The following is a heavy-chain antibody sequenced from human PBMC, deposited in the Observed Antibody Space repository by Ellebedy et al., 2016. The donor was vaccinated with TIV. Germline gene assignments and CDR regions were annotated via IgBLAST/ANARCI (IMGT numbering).Heavy chain of an antibody. CDR1: GFTFSSYA. CDR3: AKGRGGGSDSSAPRYYFDY. Sequence: GESLKISCAASGFTFSSYAMSWVRQAPGKGLELVSTISNTGSRTYYADSVEGRFIISRDNSKKTLYLQMNSLSADDTAVYYCAKGRGGGSDSSAPRYYFDYWGLGTLVTVSS. V-gene: IGHV3-23*01. J-gene: IGHJ4*02. D-gene: IGHD3-22*01. CDR2: ISNTGSRT.